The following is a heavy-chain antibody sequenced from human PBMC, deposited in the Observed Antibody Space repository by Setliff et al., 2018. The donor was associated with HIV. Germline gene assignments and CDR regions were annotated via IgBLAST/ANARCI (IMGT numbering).Heavy chain of an antibody. CDR2: IRHDGSYA. Sequence: LRLSCAASGFRFETFGMYWVRQAPGKGLEWVAFIRHDGSYAYHADSVKGRFTMSRDNSKNTVSLEMSSLRVEDTGVYYCAKGRRPVDLVSTSIRYYFYMGVWGKGTTVTVSS. CDR3: AKGRRPVDLVSTSIRYYFYMGV. CDR1: GFRFETFG. V-gene: IGHV3-30*02. D-gene: IGHD5-12*01. J-gene: IGHJ6*03.